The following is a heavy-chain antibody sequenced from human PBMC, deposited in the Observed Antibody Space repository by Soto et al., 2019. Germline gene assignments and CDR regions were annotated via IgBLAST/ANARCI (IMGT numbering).Heavy chain of an antibody. Sequence: EASVEVSCKALLFTFTSYAVNWVRQAAGQGREWMGWMNPNSGNTGYAQKFQGRVTMTRNTSISTAYMELSSLRSEDTAVYYCARGRRLLEWSTLGNYYYMDVWGKGTTVTVSS. D-gene: IGHD3-3*01. CDR1: LFTFTSYA. J-gene: IGHJ6*03. CDR3: ARGRRLLEWSTLGNYYYMDV. V-gene: IGHV1-8*01. CDR2: MNPNSGNT.